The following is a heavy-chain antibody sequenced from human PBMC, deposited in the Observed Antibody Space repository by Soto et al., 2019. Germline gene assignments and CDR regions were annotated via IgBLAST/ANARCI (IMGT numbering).Heavy chain of an antibody. J-gene: IGHJ5*02. V-gene: IGHV4-59*01. Sequence: SETLSLTCTVSGGSISSYYWSWIRQPPGKGLEWIGYIYYSGSTNYNPYLKSRVTISVETSKNQFSLKLSSVTAADTAVYYCARSRKNTAMVRGGWFDPWGQGTLVTVSS. CDR2: IYYSGST. CDR1: GGSISSYY. CDR3: ARSRKNTAMVRGGWFDP. D-gene: IGHD5-18*01.